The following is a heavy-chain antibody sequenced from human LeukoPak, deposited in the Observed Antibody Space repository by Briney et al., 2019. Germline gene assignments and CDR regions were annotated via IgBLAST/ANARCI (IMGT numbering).Heavy chain of an antibody. Sequence: GESLKISCKGSGYSFTSYWIGWVRQMRGKGLEWMGIIYPGDSDTRYSPSFQGQVTTSADKSISTAYLQWTSLKASDTAMYYCARQETHDAFDIWGQGTMVTVSS. J-gene: IGHJ3*02. V-gene: IGHV5-51*01. CDR3: ARQETHDAFDI. CDR2: IYPGDSDT. CDR1: GYSFTSYW.